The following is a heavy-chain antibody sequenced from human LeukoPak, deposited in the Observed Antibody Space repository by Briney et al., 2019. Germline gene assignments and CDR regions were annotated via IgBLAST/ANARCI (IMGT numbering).Heavy chain of an antibody. CDR3: ARGGGGPWYFDY. J-gene: IGHJ4*02. D-gene: IGHD2-15*01. CDR2: IIPIFGTA. Sequence: ASVKVSCKASGGTFSSYAISWVRQAPGQGLEWMGGIIPIFGTANYAQKFQGRVTITADESTSTAYMELSSLRSEDTAVYYCARGGGGPWYFDYWGQGTLVTVSS. V-gene: IGHV1-69*13. CDR1: GGTFSSYA.